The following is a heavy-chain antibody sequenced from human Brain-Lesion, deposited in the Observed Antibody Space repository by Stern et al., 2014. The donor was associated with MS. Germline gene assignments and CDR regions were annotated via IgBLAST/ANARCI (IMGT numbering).Heavy chain of an antibody. CDR3: ATLSPGAGGNYYRHFDY. J-gene: IGHJ4*02. Sequence: VQLVESGAEVKKPGASVKVSCKVSGYTLTELYMHWVRQAPRKGLEWMGGFDPEDGETIYAQKFQGRVTMTEDTSTDTAYMELSSPRSEDTAVYYCATLSPGAGGNYYRHFDYWGQGTLVTVSS. D-gene: IGHD1-26*01. CDR1: GYTLTELY. CDR2: FDPEDGET. V-gene: IGHV1-24*01.